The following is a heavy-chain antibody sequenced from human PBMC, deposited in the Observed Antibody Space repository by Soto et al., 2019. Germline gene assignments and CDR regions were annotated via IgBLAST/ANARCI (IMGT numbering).Heavy chain of an antibody. J-gene: IGHJ4*02. CDR3: ARVTYPTGNFPD. Sequence: GGSLRLSXAASGFTVRTNYMSWVRQAPGKGLEWVSVIYSGGSAYYADSAKGRFTFSRDNSKNTLYLQLNSLRTEDTAVYYCARVTYPTGNFPDWGQGTLVTVSS. D-gene: IGHD1-7*01. V-gene: IGHV3-53*01. CDR1: GFTVRTNY. CDR2: IYSGGSA.